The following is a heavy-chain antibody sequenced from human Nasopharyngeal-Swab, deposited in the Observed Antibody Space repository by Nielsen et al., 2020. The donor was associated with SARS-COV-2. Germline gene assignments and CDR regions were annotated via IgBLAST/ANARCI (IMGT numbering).Heavy chain of an antibody. CDR3: AREQSRYCSSTSCFYQY. D-gene: IGHD2-2*01. J-gene: IGHJ1*01. V-gene: IGHV1-69*13. CDR2: IIPIFGTT. CDR1: GGTFSSYA. Sequence: SVKVSCKASGGTFSSYAISWVRQAPGQGLEWMGGIIPIFGTTNYAQKFQGRFTITADDSTSTAYMELSSLRSEDTAVYYCAREQSRYCSSTSCFYQYWGQGTVVTASS.